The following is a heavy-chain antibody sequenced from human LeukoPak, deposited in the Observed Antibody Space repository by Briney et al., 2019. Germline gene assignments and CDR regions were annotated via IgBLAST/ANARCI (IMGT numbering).Heavy chain of an antibody. J-gene: IGHJ4*02. CDR1: ENTFTNYY. D-gene: IGHD2-2*03. Sequence: ASVKVSCKASENTFTNYYMHWVRQAPGQGLEWLGLINPNGGRTSYAQNFQGRVTMTRDTSTTTVYLELNSLRAEDTAVYYCAKDPLPPGYCSSTSCSYWDYWGQGTLVTVSS. CDR3: AKDPLPPGYCSSTSCSYWDY. V-gene: IGHV1-46*01. CDR2: INPNGGRT.